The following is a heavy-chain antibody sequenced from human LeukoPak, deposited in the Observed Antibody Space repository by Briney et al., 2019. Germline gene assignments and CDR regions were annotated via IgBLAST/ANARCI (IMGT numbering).Heavy chain of an antibody. CDR1: GFTFSSYG. CDR2: ISYDGSNK. V-gene: IGHV3-30*18. Sequence: GGSLRPSCAASGFTFSSYGMHWVRQAPGEGLEWVAVISYDGSNKYYADSVKGRFTISRDNSKNTLYLQMNSLRAEDTAVYYCAKDERFSSSWYTWADYWGQGTLVTVSS. D-gene: IGHD6-13*01. CDR3: AKDERFSSSWYTWADY. J-gene: IGHJ4*02.